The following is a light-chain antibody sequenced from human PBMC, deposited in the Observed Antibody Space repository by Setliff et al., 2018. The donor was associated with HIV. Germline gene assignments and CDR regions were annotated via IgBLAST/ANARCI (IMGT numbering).Light chain of an antibody. CDR1: SSDVGGYSY. V-gene: IGLV2-14*01. J-gene: IGLJ1*01. Sequence: QSVLTQPASVSGSLGQSITISCTGTSSDVGGYSYVSWYQQHPGKAPKLIIYEVRNRPSGVSNRFSGSKSGNTASLTISGLQAEDEGDYYCSSYAITNTLPFGTGTKVTVL. CDR2: EVR. CDR3: SSYAITNTLP.